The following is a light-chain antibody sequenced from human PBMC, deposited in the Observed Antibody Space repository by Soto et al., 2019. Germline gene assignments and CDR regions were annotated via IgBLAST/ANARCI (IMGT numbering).Light chain of an antibody. Sequence: DIQMTQSPSSLSASVGDRDTITCQASQDISNYLNWYQQKPGKAPKLLIYDASNLETGVPSRFSGSGSGTDFTFTISSLQAEDIATYYCQQYENLPLTFGGGTKVEIK. CDR3: QQYENLPLT. V-gene: IGKV1-33*01. CDR1: QDISNY. CDR2: DAS. J-gene: IGKJ4*01.